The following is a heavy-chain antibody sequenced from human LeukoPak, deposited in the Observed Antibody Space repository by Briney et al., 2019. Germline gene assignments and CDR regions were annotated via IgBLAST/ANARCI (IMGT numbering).Heavy chain of an antibody. D-gene: IGHD1-26*01. J-gene: IGHJ4*02. Sequence: PGGSLRLSCAASGFTFSSYSMNWVRPAPGKGLEWVSSISSSSSYIYYADSVKGRFTISRDNSKNTLYLQMNSLRAEDTAVYYCARGEPRTPVDYWGQGTLVTVSS. V-gene: IGHV3-21*01. CDR3: ARGEPRTPVDY. CDR2: ISSSSSYI. CDR1: GFTFSSYS.